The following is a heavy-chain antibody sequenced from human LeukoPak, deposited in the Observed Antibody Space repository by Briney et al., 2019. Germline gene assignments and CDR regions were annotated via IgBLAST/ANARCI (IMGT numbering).Heavy chain of an antibody. CDR3: ARVPGGSPGDDDFDI. V-gene: IGHV4-30-4*01. D-gene: IGHD5-24*01. Sequence: PSQTLTLTCTVSGVSISSGGYYWSWIRQPPGKGLEWIGYIYSSGTTTYSPALKSRLIISPDTSKNQFSLKLRSVTAADTAVYFCARVPGGSPGDDDFDIWGQGTMVTVS. J-gene: IGHJ3*02. CDR2: IYSSGTT. CDR1: GVSISSGGYY.